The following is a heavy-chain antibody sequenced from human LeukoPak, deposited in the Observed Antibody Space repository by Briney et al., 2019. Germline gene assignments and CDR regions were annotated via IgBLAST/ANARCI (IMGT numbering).Heavy chain of an antibody. V-gene: IGHV4-38-2*02. CDR1: GYSISSGYY. CDR3: ARVRLTHYDSSGYYEWGDAFDI. Sequence: SETLSLTCTVSGYSISSGYYWGWIRQPPGKGLEWIGSIYHSGSTYYNPSLKSRVTISVDTSKNQFSLKLSSVTAADTAVYYCARVRLTHYDSSGYYEWGDAFDIWGQGTMVTVSS. CDR2: IYHSGST. J-gene: IGHJ3*02. D-gene: IGHD3-22*01.